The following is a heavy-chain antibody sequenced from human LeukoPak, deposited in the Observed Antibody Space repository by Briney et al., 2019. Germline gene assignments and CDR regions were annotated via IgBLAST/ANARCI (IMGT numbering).Heavy chain of an antibody. CDR3: AKVSRDSSGYYYFDY. Sequence: GRSLRLSCAASGFTFSSYGMHWVRQAPGKGLEWVAVISYDGSNKYYADSVKGRFTISRDNSKNTLYLQMNSLRAEDTAVYYCAKVSRDSSGYYYFDYWGQGTLVTVSS. CDR2: ISYDGSNK. D-gene: IGHD3-22*01. CDR1: GFTFSSYG. V-gene: IGHV3-30*18. J-gene: IGHJ4*02.